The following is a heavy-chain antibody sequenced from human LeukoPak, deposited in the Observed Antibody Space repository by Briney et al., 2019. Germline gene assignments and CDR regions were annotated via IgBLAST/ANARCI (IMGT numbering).Heavy chain of an antibody. V-gene: IGHV1-2*02. CDR2: INPNSGGT. J-gene: IGHJ3*02. Sequence: ASVKVSCKASGYTLTGYYMHWARQAPGQGLEWMGWINPNSGGTNYAQKFQGRVTMTRDTSISTAYMELSRLRSDDTAVYYCARDFFGCSSTSCYPLGAFDIWGQGTMVTVSS. CDR3: ARDFFGCSSTSCYPLGAFDI. D-gene: IGHD2-2*01. CDR1: GYTLTGYY.